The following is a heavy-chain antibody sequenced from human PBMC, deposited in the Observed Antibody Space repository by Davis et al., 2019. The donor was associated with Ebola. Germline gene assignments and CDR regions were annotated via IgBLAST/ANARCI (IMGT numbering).Heavy chain of an antibody. CDR3: ARLIRRSYFDF. CDR1: GYSFTSYW. D-gene: IGHD3-16*01. CDR2: IYPGDSDT. Sequence: GGSLRLSCKGSGYSFTSYWIGWVRQMPGKGLEWMGIIYPGDSDTRYSPSFQGQVTISADKSISTAYLQWSSLKASDTAVYSCARLIRRSYFDFWGQGTVVSVSS. J-gene: IGHJ4*02. V-gene: IGHV5-51*01.